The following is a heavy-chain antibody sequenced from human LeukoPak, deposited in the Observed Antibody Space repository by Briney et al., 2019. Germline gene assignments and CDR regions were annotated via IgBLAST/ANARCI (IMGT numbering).Heavy chain of an antibody. Sequence: PSETLSLTCAVYGGSFSGYYWSWIRQPPGKGLEWIGEINHSGSTNYNPSLKSRVTISVDTSETQFSLKLSSVTAADTAVYYCARFSGKITMVRGVFFDPWGQGTLVTVSS. CDR1: GGSFSGYY. J-gene: IGHJ5*02. V-gene: IGHV4-34*01. D-gene: IGHD3-10*01. CDR3: ARFSGKITMVRGVFFDP. CDR2: INHSGST.